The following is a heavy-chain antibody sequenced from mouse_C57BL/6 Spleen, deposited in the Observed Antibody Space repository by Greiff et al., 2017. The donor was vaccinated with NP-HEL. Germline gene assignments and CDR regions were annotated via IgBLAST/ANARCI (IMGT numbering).Heavy chain of an antibody. CDR3: AIKMDY. Sequence: ESGPGLVKPSQSLSLTCSVTGYSITSGYYWNWIRQFPGNKLEWMGYISYDGSNNYNPSLKNRISITRDTSKNQFFLKLNSVTTEDTATYYCAIKMDYWGQGTSVTVSS. CDR2: ISYDGSN. V-gene: IGHV3-6*01. D-gene: IGHD1-3*01. J-gene: IGHJ4*01. CDR1: GYSITSGYY.